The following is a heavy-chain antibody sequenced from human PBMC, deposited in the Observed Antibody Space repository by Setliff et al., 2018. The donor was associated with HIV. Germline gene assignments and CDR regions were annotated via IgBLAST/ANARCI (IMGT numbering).Heavy chain of an antibody. CDR1: GLRFNKAW. J-gene: IGHJ3*02. CDR3: TTYNWKDGLGFDI. CDR2: IKSENDGGTT. D-gene: IGHD1-1*01. Sequence: GGSLRLSCAASGLRFNKAWMNWVRQAPGKGLEWVGRIKSENDGGTTDYAAPVKGRFTISRDDSKDTVYLQMNSLQVDDTALYYCTTYNWKDGLGFDIWGQGTMVTVSS. V-gene: IGHV3-15*01.